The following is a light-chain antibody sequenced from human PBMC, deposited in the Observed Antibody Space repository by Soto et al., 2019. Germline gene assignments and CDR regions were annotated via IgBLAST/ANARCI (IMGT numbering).Light chain of an antibody. J-gene: IGLJ2*01. Sequence: QSALTQPASVSGSPGQSITISCGGTSRDIGAYNLVSWYQQPPGKAPKLLIYEVRNRPSGISYRFSGSKSGTTASLTISSLRPEDEADYYCSAYTSRSTLVFGGGTKVTVL. CDR2: EVR. V-gene: IGLV2-14*01. CDR1: SRDIGAYNL. CDR3: SAYTSRSTLV.